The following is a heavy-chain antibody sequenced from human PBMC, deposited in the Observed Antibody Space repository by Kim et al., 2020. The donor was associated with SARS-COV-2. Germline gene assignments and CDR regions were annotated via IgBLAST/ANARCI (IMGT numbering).Heavy chain of an antibody. CDR1: GFTFSSYA. CDR2: ISYDGSNK. V-gene: IGHV3-30*04. J-gene: IGHJ4*02. D-gene: IGHD6-6*01. CDR3: ARDRVRSIFDY. Sequence: GGSLRLSCAASGFTFSSYAMHWVRQAPGKGLEWVAVISYDGSNKYYADSVKGRFTISRDNSKNTLYLQMNSLRAEDTAVYYCARDRVRSIFDYWGQGTLVTVSS.